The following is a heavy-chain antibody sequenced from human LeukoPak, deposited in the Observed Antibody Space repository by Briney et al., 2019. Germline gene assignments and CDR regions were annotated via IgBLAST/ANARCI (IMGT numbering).Heavy chain of an antibody. CDR2: ISYDGSNK. CDR3: ARAGGLVVPAAILYYFDY. CDR1: GFTFSSYA. V-gene: IGHV3-30-3*01. D-gene: IGHD2-2*01. Sequence: GRSLRLSCAASGFTFSSYAMHWVRQAPGKGLEWVAVISYDGSNKYYADSVKGRFTISRDNSKNTLYLQMNSLRAEDTAVYYCARAGGLVVPAAILYYFDYWGQGTLVTVSS. J-gene: IGHJ4*02.